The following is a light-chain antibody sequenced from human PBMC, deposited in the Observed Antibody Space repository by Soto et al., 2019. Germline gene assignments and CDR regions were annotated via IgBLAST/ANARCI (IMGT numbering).Light chain of an antibody. CDR2: EVS. CDR1: SSDVGGYNY. J-gene: IGLJ2*01. CDR3: SSYAGSNNLGV. V-gene: IGLV2-8*01. Sequence: QSVLTQPPSASGSPGQSVTISCTGTSSDVGGYNYVSWYEQHPGKVPKPMIYEVSKRPSGVPDRFSGSKSGNTASLTVSGLQAEDEADYYCSSYAGSNNLGVFGGGTKLTVL.